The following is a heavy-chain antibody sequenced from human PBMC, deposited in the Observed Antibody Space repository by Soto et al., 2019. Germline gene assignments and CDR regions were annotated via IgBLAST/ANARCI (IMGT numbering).Heavy chain of an antibody. D-gene: IGHD3-22*01. CDR2: IIPVFGTP. V-gene: IGHV1-69*13. J-gene: IGHJ6*02. CDR3: ARGDATKIVVTTYYAMDV. CDR1: GGSLSNYG. Sequence: ASVKVSCKASGGSLSNYGISWVRQAPGQGLEWMGAIIPVFGTPNYAQKFQDRVTITADESTTTVYMEVRSLTSEDTAVYYCARGDATKIVVTTYYAMDVWGQGTKVTVSS.